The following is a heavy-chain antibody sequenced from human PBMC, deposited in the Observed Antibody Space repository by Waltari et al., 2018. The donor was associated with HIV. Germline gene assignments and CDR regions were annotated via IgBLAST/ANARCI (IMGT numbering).Heavy chain of an antibody. CDR3: ARRLVGADAFEI. V-gene: IGHV5-51*03. J-gene: IGHJ3*02. CDR2: VYPADSDT. D-gene: IGHD1-26*01. Sequence: EVQLVQSGEEVKKPGDSLKISCQASGYSFTSYWVGWVRQTAENGLEWMGIVYPADSDTTYNPSFRGQVTISVDTSVNTAYLQWGRLKASDSAIYFCARRLVGADAFEIWGQGTVVIVSS. CDR1: GYSFTSYW.